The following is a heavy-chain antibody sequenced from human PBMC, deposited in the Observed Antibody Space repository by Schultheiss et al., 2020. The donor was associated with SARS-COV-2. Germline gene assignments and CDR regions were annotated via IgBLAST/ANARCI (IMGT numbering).Heavy chain of an antibody. CDR1: GGSFSGYY. Sequence: SETLSLTCAVYGGSFSGYYWSWIRQPAGKGLEWIGRIYTSGSTNYNPSLKSRVTMSVDTSKNQFSLKLSSVTAADTAVYYCARGEQWLVQAFDIWGQGTMVTVSS. CDR2: IYTSGST. D-gene: IGHD6-19*01. V-gene: IGHV4-59*10. CDR3: ARGEQWLVQAFDI. J-gene: IGHJ3*02.